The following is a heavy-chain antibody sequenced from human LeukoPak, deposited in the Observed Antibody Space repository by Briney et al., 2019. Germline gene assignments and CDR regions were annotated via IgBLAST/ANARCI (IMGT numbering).Heavy chain of an antibody. D-gene: IGHD3-10*01. CDR2: IYHSGST. Sequence: SETLSLTCTVSGYSISSGYYWGWIRQPPGKGLEWIGSIYHSGSTYYNPSHKSRVTISVDTSKNQFSLKLSSVTAADTAVYYCARAHYYGSGSYYFFDYWGQGTLVTVSS. J-gene: IGHJ4*02. V-gene: IGHV4-38-2*02. CDR3: ARAHYYGSGSYYFFDY. CDR1: GYSISSGYY.